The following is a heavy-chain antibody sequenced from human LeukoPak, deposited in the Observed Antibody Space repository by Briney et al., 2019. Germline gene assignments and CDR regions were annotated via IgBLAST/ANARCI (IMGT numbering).Heavy chain of an antibody. CDR2: ISSSGSTI. CDR3: AKRYLDWLSGHFDY. D-gene: IGHD3-9*01. CDR1: GFTFSSYE. Sequence: GGSLRLSCAASGFTFSSYEMNWVRQAPGKGLEWVSYISSSGSTIYYADSVKGRFTISRDNAKNSLYLQMNSLRAEDTAVYYCAKRYLDWLSGHFDYWGQGTLVTVSS. V-gene: IGHV3-48*03. J-gene: IGHJ4*02.